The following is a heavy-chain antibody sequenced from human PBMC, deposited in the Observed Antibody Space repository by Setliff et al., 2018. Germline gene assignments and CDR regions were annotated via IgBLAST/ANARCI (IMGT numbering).Heavy chain of an antibody. J-gene: IGHJ4*02. CDR1: GFIFRDYT. CDR3: AKDRVNDGYWDFDS. V-gene: IGHV3-23*03. D-gene: IGHD1-1*01. CDR2: VIQGGSG. Sequence: GESLKISCAASGFIFRDYTMVWVRQVPGEGLEWVAGVIQGGSGVYADSVKGRSTISRDNSRNTFFLQMNNLGAEDTATYYCAKDRVNDGYWDFDSWGQGIVVTVSS.